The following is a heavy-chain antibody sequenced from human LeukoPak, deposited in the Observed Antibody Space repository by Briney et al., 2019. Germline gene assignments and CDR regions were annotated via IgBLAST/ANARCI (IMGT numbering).Heavy chain of an antibody. CDR2: VFYSGKT. V-gene: IGHV4-61*01. D-gene: IGHD2-8*01. CDR3: ARDTNLRDSFDI. CDR1: GGSISISSYY. J-gene: IGHJ3*02. Sequence: PSETLSLTCTVSGGSISISSYYWSWIRQSPGKGLEWIGYVFYSGKTDYSPSLRSRVSMSVDTSKNQFSLKVTSVTAADTAVYYCARDTNLRDSFDIWGQGTMVTVSS.